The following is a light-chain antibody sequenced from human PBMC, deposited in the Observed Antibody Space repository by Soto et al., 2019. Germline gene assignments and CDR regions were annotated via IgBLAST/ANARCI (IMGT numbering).Light chain of an antibody. Sequence: QSVLTQPPSVSAAPGQKVTISCSGSSSNIGKNFVSWYQQVPGTAPRLLIYDSNKRPSGIPDRFSGSNSGTSATLGITGLPTGDEADYYCGTWENTLSAGVFGGGTKVTVL. V-gene: IGLV1-51*01. CDR2: DSN. J-gene: IGLJ2*01. CDR3: GTWENTLSAGV. CDR1: SSNIGKNF.